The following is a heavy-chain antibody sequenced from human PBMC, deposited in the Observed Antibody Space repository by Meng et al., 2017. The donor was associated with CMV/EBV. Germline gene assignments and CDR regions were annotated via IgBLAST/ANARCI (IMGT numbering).Heavy chain of an antibody. J-gene: IGHJ6*02. CDR2: IKQDGSEK. V-gene: IGHV3-7*01. CDR1: GFTFSSYW. Sequence: GESLKISCAASGFTFSSYWMSWVRQAPGKGLEWVANIKQDGSEKYYVDSVKGRFTISRDNAKNSLYLQMNSLRAEDTAVYYCARSRELQGVYYYYGMDVWGQGTTVTVSS. CDR3: ARSRELQGVYYYYGMDV. D-gene: IGHD1-7*01.